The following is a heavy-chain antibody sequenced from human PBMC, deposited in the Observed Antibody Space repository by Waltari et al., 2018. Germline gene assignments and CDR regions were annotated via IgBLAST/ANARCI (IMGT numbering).Heavy chain of an antibody. Sequence: QLQLQESGPGLVKPSETLSLTCSVSGGSITSNRHYWGWIRQPPGQGLEWIGTLSYNAATYSSLSLKSRVTISRDTSKNQLSLKLGSVTAADTGVYYCATYIGASVGTAAFDVWGQGTMVTVSS. CDR2: LSYNAAT. V-gene: IGHV4-39*01. D-gene: IGHD5-12*01. CDR3: ATYIGASVGTAAFDV. J-gene: IGHJ3*01. CDR1: GGSITSNRHY.